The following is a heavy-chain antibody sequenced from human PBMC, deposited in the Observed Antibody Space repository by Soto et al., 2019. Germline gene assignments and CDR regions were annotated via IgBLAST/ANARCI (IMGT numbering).Heavy chain of an antibody. CDR1: GESFSGYY. CDR2: VFHGGHT. Sequence: SETLSLTCAVNGESFSGYYWSWIRQPPGKGLEWIGEVFHGGHTNYSPSLKSRVTISVDTSKNRFSLELTSVTAADTAVYYCARPHYDSNTFYSFFDYWDQGTLVTVSS. D-gene: IGHD3-22*01. V-gene: IGHV4-34*12. J-gene: IGHJ4*02. CDR3: ARPHYDSNTFYSFFDY.